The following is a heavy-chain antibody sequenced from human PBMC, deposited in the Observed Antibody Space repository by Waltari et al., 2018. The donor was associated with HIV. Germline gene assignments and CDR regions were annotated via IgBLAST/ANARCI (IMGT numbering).Heavy chain of an antibody. D-gene: IGHD2-2*02. Sequence: QVQLVQSGAEVKKPGASVKVSCKASGYTFTGYYMHWVRQAPGQGLEWMGWINPNSGGTNYAQKFQGRVTMTRDTSISTAYMELSRLRSDDTAVYYCARDRPEYQLLYGDWFDPWGQGTLVTVSS. J-gene: IGHJ5*01. CDR3: ARDRPEYQLLYGDWFDP. CDR1: GYTFTGYY. CDR2: INPNSGGT. V-gene: IGHV1-2*02.